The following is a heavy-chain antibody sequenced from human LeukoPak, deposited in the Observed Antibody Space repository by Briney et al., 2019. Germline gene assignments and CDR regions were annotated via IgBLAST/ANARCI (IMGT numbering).Heavy chain of an antibody. D-gene: IGHD6-6*01. CDR2: INQDGREN. V-gene: IGHV3-7*01. Sequence: SLTLSWSASTFTFRSFWMAWDRQVPGKGLGWEAGINQDGRENYYRDSGKGRFTISRDNAMSSLNLQMNSVRAEDTAVYYCAKGRLAARWGQGTLVTVSS. CDR3: AKGRLAAR. J-gene: IGHJ4*02. CDR1: TFTFRSFW.